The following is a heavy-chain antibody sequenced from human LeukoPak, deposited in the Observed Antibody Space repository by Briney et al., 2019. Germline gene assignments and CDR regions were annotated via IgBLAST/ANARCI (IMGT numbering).Heavy chain of an antibody. D-gene: IGHD6-19*01. CDR1: GYIFTNYA. V-gene: IGHV1-3*01. J-gene: IGHJ4*02. CDR3: ARGGPNSSGWTLDY. CDR2: FNSDKGNT. Sequence: ASVKVSCKASGYIFTNYAIHWVRQAPGQRLEWMGWFNSDKGNTEYSQKFQDRVIITRDTSASTAYMELSSLRPEDTAVFFCARGGPNSSGWTLDYWGQGTLVTVSS.